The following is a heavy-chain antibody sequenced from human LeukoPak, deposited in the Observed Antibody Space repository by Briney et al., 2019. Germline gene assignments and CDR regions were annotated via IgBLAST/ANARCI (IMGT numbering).Heavy chain of an antibody. CDR2: INHSGST. Sequence: SETLSLTCAVYGGSFSGYYWSWIRQPPGKGLEWIGEINHSGSTNYNPSLKSRVTISVDTSKNQFSLKLSSVTAADTAVYYCARADYGALLNWGQGTLVTVSS. V-gene: IGHV4-34*01. CDR1: GGSFSGYY. J-gene: IGHJ4*02. D-gene: IGHD4-17*01. CDR3: ARADYGALLN.